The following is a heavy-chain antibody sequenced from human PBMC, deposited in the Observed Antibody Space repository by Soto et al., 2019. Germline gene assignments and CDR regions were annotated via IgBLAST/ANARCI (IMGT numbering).Heavy chain of an antibody. CDR2: MNPNSGNT. Sequence: QVQLVQSGAEVKKPRASVKVSCKASGYTFTSYDINWVRQATGQGLEWVGWMNPNSGNTAYAQKFQGRVTMTRNTSISTAYMELSSLRSEDTAVYYCAREKSSGYYYDYWGQGTLVTVSS. CDR1: GYTFTSYD. CDR3: AREKSSGYYYDY. V-gene: IGHV1-8*01. J-gene: IGHJ4*02. D-gene: IGHD3-22*01.